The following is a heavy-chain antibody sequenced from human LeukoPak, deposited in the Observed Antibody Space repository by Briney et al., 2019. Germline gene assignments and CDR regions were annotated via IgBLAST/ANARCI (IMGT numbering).Heavy chain of an antibody. Sequence: PGRSLRLSCAASGFTFSSYGMHWVRQAPGKGLEWVAVISYDGSNKYYADSVKGRSTISRDNSKNTLYLQMNSLRAEDTAVYYCGPYSSSSGYYYYGMDVWGQGTTVTVSS. V-gene: IGHV3-30*03. CDR2: ISYDGSNK. J-gene: IGHJ6*02. CDR3: GPYSSSSGYYYYGMDV. CDR1: GFTFSSYG. D-gene: IGHD6-6*01.